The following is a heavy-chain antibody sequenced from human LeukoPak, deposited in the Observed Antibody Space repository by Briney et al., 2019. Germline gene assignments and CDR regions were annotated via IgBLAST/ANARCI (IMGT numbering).Heavy chain of an antibody. Sequence: GESLKISCKGSGYSFTSYWIGWVRQMPGKGLEWMGIIYPGDSDTRYSPSFQGQVTISADKSIRTAYLQWSSLKASDTAMYYCARGATYYYDSSGFVITWGQGTLVTVSS. CDR3: ARGATYYYDSSGFVIT. J-gene: IGHJ4*02. CDR2: IYPGDSDT. CDR1: GYSFTSYW. D-gene: IGHD3-22*01. V-gene: IGHV5-51*01.